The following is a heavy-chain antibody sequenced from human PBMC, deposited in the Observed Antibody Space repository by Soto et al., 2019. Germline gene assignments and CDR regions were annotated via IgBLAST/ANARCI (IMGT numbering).Heavy chain of an antibody. CDR1: GDSVTSGSYY. D-gene: IGHD7-27*01. Sequence: SETLSLTCIVSGDSVTSGSYYWTWLRQPPGKGLEWIGYISYTGRTKYNPSLQSRVTISVDTSKNDLSLNLSSVTAADTAVYFCAREWGLLPYYVMNVWGHGTAVTVSS. V-gene: IGHV4-61*03. CDR3: AREWGLLPYYVMNV. CDR2: ISYTGRT. J-gene: IGHJ6*02.